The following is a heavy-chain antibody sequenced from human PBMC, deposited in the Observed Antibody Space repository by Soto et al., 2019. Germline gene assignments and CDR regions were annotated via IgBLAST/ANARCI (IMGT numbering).Heavy chain of an antibody. Sequence: QVQLVQSGAEVKKPGSSVKVSCKASVGTFSSYAISWVRQAPGQGLEWMGGIIPIFGTANYAQKFQGRVTITADKSTSTAYMELSSLRSADTAVYYCASTVKSCGVVTEVHYYYGMDVWGQGTTVTVSS. D-gene: IGHD3-3*01. CDR1: VGTFSSYA. CDR3: ASTVKSCGVVTEVHYYYGMDV. CDR2: IIPIFGTA. J-gene: IGHJ6*02. V-gene: IGHV1-69*06.